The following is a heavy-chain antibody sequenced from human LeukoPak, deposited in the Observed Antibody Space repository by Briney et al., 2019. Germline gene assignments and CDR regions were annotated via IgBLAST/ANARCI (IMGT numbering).Heavy chain of an antibody. CDR3: TRLHHPSSSSSWYNLGGY. Sequence: GGSLRLSCAASGFTFSGSTIHWVRQASGKGLEWVGRIRSKADNYATAYAASVEGRFTISRDDSKNTAYLQMNTVKTEDTAVYYCTRLHHPSSSSSWYNLGGYWGQGTLVTVSS. J-gene: IGHJ4*02. CDR1: GFTFSGST. CDR2: IRSKADNYAT. V-gene: IGHV3-73*01. D-gene: IGHD6-13*01.